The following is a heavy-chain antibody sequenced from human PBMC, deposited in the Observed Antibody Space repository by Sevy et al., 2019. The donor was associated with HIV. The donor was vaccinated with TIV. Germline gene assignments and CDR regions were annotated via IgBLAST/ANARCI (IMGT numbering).Heavy chain of an antibody. CDR2: LSYDAADT. D-gene: IGHD1-7*01. CDR1: GFALNSFA. Sequence: GWSLRLSCAASGFALNSFAMHWVRQTPDKGLEWLAVLSYDAADTYYADSVKGRFSISRDNSKNTLYLQMSSLRLEDTAVYYCARAGDPSNYPEHPRHYFDFWGQGTLVTVSS. V-gene: IGHV3-30*07. CDR3: ARAGDPSNYPEHPRHYFDF. J-gene: IGHJ4*02.